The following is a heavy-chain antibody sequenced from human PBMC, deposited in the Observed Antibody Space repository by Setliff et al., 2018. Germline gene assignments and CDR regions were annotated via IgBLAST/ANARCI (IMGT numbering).Heavy chain of an antibody. CDR2: IWDDGGNK. V-gene: IGHV3-33*08. CDR3: ARTCSGSGCYAGLES. CDR1: GFTFSTYR. J-gene: IGHJ4*02. Sequence: GGSLRLSCAASGFTFSTYRMHWVRQAPGKGLEWVAVIWDDGGNKYHVDSVKGRFTISRDNSKNTLYLQMNSLRPEDTAVYYCARTCSGSGCYAGLESWGQGTPVTVS. D-gene: IGHD2-15*01.